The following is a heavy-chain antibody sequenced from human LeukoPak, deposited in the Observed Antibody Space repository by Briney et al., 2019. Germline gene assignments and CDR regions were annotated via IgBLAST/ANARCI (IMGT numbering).Heavy chain of an antibody. CDR3: ARGDSSSWYYFDY. Sequence: GGSLRLSCAASGFTVSNNYMSWVRQAPGKGLEWVPVIYSGGKTYYSDSVKGRFTISRDTSKNTLFLQMNTLRAEDTAVYYCARGDSSSWYYFDYWGQGTLVTVSS. V-gene: IGHV3-53*01. CDR1: GFTVSNNY. J-gene: IGHJ4*02. D-gene: IGHD6-13*01. CDR2: IYSGGKT.